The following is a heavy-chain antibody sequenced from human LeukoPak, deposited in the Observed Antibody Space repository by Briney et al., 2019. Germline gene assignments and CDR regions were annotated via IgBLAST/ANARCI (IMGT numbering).Heavy chain of an antibody. CDR3: ARLATVTDYYFDY. J-gene: IGHJ4*02. CDR1: GGTFSSYA. Sequence: SVKVSCKASGGTFSSYAISWVRQAPGQGLEWMGGIIPIFGTANYAQKFQGRVTITADESTSTAYMELSSLRSEDTAVYYCARLATVTDYYFDYWGQGTLVTVSS. D-gene: IGHD4-17*01. CDR2: IIPIFGTA. V-gene: IGHV1-69*13.